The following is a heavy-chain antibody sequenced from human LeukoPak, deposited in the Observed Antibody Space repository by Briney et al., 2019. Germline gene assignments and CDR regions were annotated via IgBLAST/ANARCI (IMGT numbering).Heavy chain of an antibody. CDR3: ARDAYFRNYVLH. CDR2: MYYSGST. J-gene: IGHJ4*02. CDR1: GGSISNYY. V-gene: IGHV4-59*12. Sequence: SETLSLTCSVSGGSISNYYWSWIRQPPGKGLEYIGYMYYSGSTNYNPSLKSRVTISVDTSKNQFSLRLNSVTAADTAVYFCARDAYFRNYVLHWGRGTLVTVSS. D-gene: IGHD4-11*01.